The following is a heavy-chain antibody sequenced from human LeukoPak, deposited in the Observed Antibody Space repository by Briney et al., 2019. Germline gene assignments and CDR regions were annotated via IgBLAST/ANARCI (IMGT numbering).Heavy chain of an antibody. CDR1: GGSISSGDYY. V-gene: IGHV4-30-4*01. CDR3: ARGTGYYYYYGMDV. D-gene: IGHD6-13*01. CDR2: IYYSGST. Sequence: SETLSLTCTVSGGSISSGDYYWSWIRQPPGKGLEWIGYIYYSGSTYYNPSLKSRVTISVDTSKNQFSLKLSSVTAADTAAYYCARGTGYYYYYGMDVWGQGTTVTVSS. J-gene: IGHJ6*02.